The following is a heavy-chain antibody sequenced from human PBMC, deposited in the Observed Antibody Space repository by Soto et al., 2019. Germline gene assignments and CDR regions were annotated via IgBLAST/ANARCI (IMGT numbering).Heavy chain of an antibody. Sequence: GVLRLSCAASGFTFSSYAMNWVRQAPGKGLEWVSAISGSGGSTYYADSVKGRFTISRDSSKNTLYLQMNSLRAEDTAVYYCSKGNSWSPALVLDIWGQGSMVTGSS. V-gene: IGHV3-23*01. CDR1: GFTFSSYA. J-gene: IGHJ3*02. CDR2: ISGSGGST. CDR3: SKGNSWSPALVLDI. D-gene: IGHD1-7*01.